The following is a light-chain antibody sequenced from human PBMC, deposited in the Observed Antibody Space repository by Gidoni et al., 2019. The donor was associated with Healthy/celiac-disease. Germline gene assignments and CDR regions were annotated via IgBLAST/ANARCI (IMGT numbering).Light chain of an antibody. V-gene: IGKV1-39*01. J-gene: IGKJ1*01. CDR1: QSISSY. CDR2: AAS. Sequence: DIQMTQSPSSLSASVGDRVTITCRASQSISSYLNWYEQKPGKAPKLLIYAASSLQSGVPSRFSGSGSGTDFTLTIISLQPEDFSIYYCQQSYSTPPTFGQGTKVEIK. CDR3: QQSYSTPPT.